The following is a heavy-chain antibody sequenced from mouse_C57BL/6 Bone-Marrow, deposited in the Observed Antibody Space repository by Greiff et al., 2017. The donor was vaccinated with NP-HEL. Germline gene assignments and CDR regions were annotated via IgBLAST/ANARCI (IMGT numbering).Heavy chain of an antibody. CDR1: GIDFSRYW. V-gene: IGHV4-1*01. CDR3: ARKASYYSNYGWYFDV. Sequence: GGGLVQPGGSLKLSCAASGIDFSRYWMSWVRRAPGKGLEWIGEINPDSSTINYAPSLKDKFIISRDNAKNTLYLQMSKVRSEDTALYYCARKASYYSNYGWYFDVWGTGTTVTVSS. CDR2: INPDSSTI. J-gene: IGHJ1*03. D-gene: IGHD2-5*01.